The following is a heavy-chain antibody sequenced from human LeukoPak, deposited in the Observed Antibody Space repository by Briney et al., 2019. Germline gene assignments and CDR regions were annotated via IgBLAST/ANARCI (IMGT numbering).Heavy chain of an antibody. D-gene: IGHD6-19*01. Sequence: PSETLSLTCTVSGGSISSYSWNWILQPAGKGLEWIGRFHTSGSTNYNPSLQSRVTMSVDTSKNQFSLKLSSVTAADTAVYYCARDQQWLLYFDYGGQGTLVTVSS. CDR2: FHTSGST. V-gene: IGHV4-4*07. CDR1: GGSISSYS. CDR3: ARDQQWLLYFDY. J-gene: IGHJ4*02.